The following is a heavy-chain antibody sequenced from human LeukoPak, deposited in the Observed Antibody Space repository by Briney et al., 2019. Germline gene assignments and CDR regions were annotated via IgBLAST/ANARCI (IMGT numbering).Heavy chain of an antibody. CDR3: TKDDRFFGSYSDS. CDR2: VLSVEDSQ. J-gene: IGHJ4*02. V-gene: IGHV3-30*02. CDR1: GFSFTKFA. D-gene: IGHD3-3*01. Sequence: GGALRLSCAASGFSFTKFAMHWIRQSPGKGLEWVATVLSVEDSQYYADSVKGRFSISRDTSTSTLDLQMNSLRPEDTAVYYCTKDDRFFGSYSDSWGQGTLVTVSS.